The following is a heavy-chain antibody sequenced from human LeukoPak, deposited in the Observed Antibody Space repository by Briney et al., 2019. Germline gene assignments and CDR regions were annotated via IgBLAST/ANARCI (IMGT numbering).Heavy chain of an antibody. Sequence: ASVKVSCKVSGYTLTELSMHWVRQAPGKGLEWMGGFDPEDGETIYAQKFQGRVTMTEDTSTDTAYMELSSLRSEDTALYYCAKDFSSGYYYFDYWGQGTLVTVSS. CDR2: FDPEDGET. CDR1: GYTLTELS. D-gene: IGHD3-22*01. CDR3: AKDFSSGYYYFDY. V-gene: IGHV1-24*01. J-gene: IGHJ4*02.